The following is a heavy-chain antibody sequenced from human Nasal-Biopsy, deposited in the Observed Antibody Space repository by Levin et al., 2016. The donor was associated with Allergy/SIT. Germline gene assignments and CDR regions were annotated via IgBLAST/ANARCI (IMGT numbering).Heavy chain of an antibody. V-gene: IGHV3-7*03. Sequence: GGSLRLSCAASGFAFSTYWMTWFRQAPGKGLEWVANIKEDGTAKWYVDSVKGRYTISRDNSKNSVHLEMNSLRADDTATYYCARYANRDYGMDVWGQGTTVTVSS. CDR2: IKEDGTAK. CDR3: ARYANRDYGMDV. D-gene: IGHD2-8*01. J-gene: IGHJ6*02. CDR1: GFAFSTYW.